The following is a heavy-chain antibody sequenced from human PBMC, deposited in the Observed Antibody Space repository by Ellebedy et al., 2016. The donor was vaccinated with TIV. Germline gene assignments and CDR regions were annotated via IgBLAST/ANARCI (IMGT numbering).Heavy chain of an antibody. J-gene: IGHJ4*02. Sequence: GESLKISCAASGFTFRSYAMGWVRQAPGKGLEWISVISDSGGAPYYAAPLKGRFTTSRDNSNDMVYLQINSLRPDDTAVYYCAKDSGLSGGYFDYWGQGTLVTVSS. CDR2: ISDSGGAP. D-gene: IGHD6-19*01. CDR1: GFTFRSYA. V-gene: IGHV3-23*01. CDR3: AKDSGLSGGYFDY.